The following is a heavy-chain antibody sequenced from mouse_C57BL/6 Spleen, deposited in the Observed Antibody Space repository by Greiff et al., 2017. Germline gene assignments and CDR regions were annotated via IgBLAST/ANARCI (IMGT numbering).Heavy chain of an antibody. CDR2: ISSGSSTI. Sequence: EVQGVESGGGLVKPGGSLKLSCAASGFTFSDYGMHWVRQAPEKGLEWVAYISSGSSTISYADTVQGRFTISRDHAKNTLFLQMTSRRSEDTAMYYCARPYYGRGYYYMDYWGKGTSVTVSS. D-gene: IGHD1-1*01. CDR1: GFTFSDYG. CDR3: ARPYYGRGYYYMDY. V-gene: IGHV5-17*01. J-gene: IGHJ4*01.